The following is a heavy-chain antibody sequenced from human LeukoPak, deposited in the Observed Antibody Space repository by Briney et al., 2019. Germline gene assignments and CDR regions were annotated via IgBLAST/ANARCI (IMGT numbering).Heavy chain of an antibody. CDR2: INHSGST. Sequence: SETLSLTCAVYGGSFSGYYWSWIRQPPGKGLEWIGEINHSGSTNYNPSLKSRVTISVDTPKNQFSLKLSSVTAADTAVYYCAMEKDSSGWYPLYYWGQGTLVTVSS. CDR3: AMEKDSSGWYPLYY. V-gene: IGHV4-34*01. CDR1: GGSFSGYY. D-gene: IGHD6-19*01. J-gene: IGHJ4*02.